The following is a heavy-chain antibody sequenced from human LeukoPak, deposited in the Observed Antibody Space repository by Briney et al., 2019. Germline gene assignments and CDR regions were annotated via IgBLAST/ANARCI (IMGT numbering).Heavy chain of an antibody. CDR1: GFTFSSYA. D-gene: IGHD2-2*01. Sequence: GGSLRLSCAASGFTFSSYAMSWVRQAPGKGLEWVSAISGSGGSTYYADSVKGRFTISRDNSKNTLYLQMNSLRAEDTAVYYCARDRGVVVPAACNYWGQGTLVTVSS. J-gene: IGHJ4*02. CDR3: ARDRGVVVPAACNY. CDR2: ISGSGGST. V-gene: IGHV3-23*01.